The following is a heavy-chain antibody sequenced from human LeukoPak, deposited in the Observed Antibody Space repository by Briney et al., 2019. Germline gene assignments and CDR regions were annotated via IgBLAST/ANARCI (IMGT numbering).Heavy chain of an antibody. J-gene: IGHJ4*02. V-gene: IGHV3-23*01. Sequence: GGSLRLSCAASRFTFSSYAMSWVRQAPGKGLEWVSAISGGGAGTYYADSVRGRFTISRDNSKNTLYLQMYSLRAEDTAVYYCARGVYIAAAQYGYWGQGTLVTVSS. CDR2: ISGGGAGT. CDR3: ARGVYIAAAQYGY. D-gene: IGHD6-13*01. CDR1: RFTFSSYA.